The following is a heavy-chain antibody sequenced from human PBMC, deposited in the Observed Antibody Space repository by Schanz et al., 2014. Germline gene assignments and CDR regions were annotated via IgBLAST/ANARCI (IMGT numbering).Heavy chain of an antibody. V-gene: IGHV3-23*01. D-gene: IGHD5-12*01. CDR3: ARDFHGYGPHLDY. Sequence: EVQLLESGGGLIQPGGSLRLSCAASGFTFSSYAMSWVRQARGKGLEWVSAISGSGGSTYYADSVKGRFTISRDNSKNTLYLQMNSLRAEDTAVYYCARDFHGYGPHLDYWGQGTLVAVSP. CDR2: ISGSGGST. J-gene: IGHJ4*02. CDR1: GFTFSSYA.